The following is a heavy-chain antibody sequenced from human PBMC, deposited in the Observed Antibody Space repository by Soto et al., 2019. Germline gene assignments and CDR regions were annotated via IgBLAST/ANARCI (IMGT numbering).Heavy chain of an antibody. CDR2: IKHDGSEK. Sequence: EVQLVESGGGLVQPGGSLRLSCAASGFTFSDYWMSWVRQAPGKGLEWVANIKHDGSEKYYVDSVKGRFTISRDNGKNSMYLQMNSLRAEDTAVYYCARTDAFDFWGQGTMVTVSS. J-gene: IGHJ3*01. V-gene: IGHV3-7*04. CDR3: ARTDAFDF. CDR1: GFTFSDYW.